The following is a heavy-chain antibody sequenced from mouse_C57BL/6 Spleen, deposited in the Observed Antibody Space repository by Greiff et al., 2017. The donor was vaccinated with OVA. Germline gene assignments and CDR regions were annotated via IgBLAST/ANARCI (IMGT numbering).Heavy chain of an antibody. J-gene: IGHJ4*01. V-gene: IGHV10-1*01. CDR1: GFSFNTYA. CDR2: IRSKSNNYAT. Sequence: DVMLVESGGGLVQPKGSLKLSCAASGFSFNTYAMNWVRQAPGKGLEWVARIRSKSNNYATYYADSVKDRFTISRDDSESMLYLQMNNLKTEDTAMYYCVPRAMDYWGQGTSVTVSS. CDR3: VPRAMDY.